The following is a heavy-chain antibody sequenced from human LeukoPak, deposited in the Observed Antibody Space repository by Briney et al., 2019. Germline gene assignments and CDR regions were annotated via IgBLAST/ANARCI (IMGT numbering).Heavy chain of an antibody. CDR2: IIPIFGTA. V-gene: IGHV1-69*05. J-gene: IGHJ4*02. D-gene: IGHD3-3*01. Sequence: GASVKVSCKASGGTFSSYAISWVRQAPGQGLEWMGGIIPIFGTANYAQKFQGRVTITTDESTSTAYMELSSLRSEDTAVYYCARVNIGRFGFWSGYYTRGYFDYWGQGTLVTVSS. CDR3: ARVNIGRFGFWSGYYTRGYFDY. CDR1: GGTFSSYA.